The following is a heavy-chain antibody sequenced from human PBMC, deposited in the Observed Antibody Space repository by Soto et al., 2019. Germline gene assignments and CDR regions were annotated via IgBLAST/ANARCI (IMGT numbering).Heavy chain of an antibody. J-gene: IGHJ5*02. Sequence: GGSLRLSCAASGFTFSDYWMTWIRQTPEKGLELISHITESGSSRYYADSVKGRFTISRDNSKNSLFLHMSSLRAEDTAVYYCARPAKNYYDSSGYYYPWGQGTLVTVSS. D-gene: IGHD3-22*01. V-gene: IGHV3-11*01. CDR3: ARPAKNYYDSSGYYYP. CDR1: GFTFSDYW. CDR2: ITESGSSR.